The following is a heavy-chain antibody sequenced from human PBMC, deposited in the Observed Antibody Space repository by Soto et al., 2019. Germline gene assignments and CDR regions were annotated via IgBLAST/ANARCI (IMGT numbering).Heavy chain of an antibody. CDR1: GGTFSTYA. Sequence: GASVKVSCKAPGGTFSTYAISWVRQAPGQGLEWMGGVIPIFGTPKYAQKFQGRVTITADESTSTGYMELRSLRSEDTAVYYCAADRGQQWPEEGYYGMDVWGQGTTVTVSS. CDR3: AADRGQQWPEEGYYGMDV. CDR2: VIPIFGTP. V-gene: IGHV1-69*13. D-gene: IGHD6-19*01. J-gene: IGHJ6*02.